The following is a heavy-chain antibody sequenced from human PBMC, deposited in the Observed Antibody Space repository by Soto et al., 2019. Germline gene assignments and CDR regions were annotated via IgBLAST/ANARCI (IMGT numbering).Heavy chain of an antibody. J-gene: IGHJ6*02. D-gene: IGHD4-17*01. CDR1: GYTFTSYD. Sequence: QVQLVQSGAEVKKPGASVKVSCKASGYTFTSYDINWVRQATGQGLEWMGWMNPNSGNTGYAQKFQGRVTMTRNTALSRADMEPGSLRSEDTAVYYCARRRKDYGDCYYGMDVWGQGTTGTGSS. CDR2: MNPNSGNT. V-gene: IGHV1-8*01. CDR3: ARRRKDYGDCYYGMDV.